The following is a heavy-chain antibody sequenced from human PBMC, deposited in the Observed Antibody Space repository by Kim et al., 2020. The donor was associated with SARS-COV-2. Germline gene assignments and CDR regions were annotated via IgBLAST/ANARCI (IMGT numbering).Heavy chain of an antibody. J-gene: IGHJ4*02. CDR3: AKHSRWDRFGLTPFHY. CDR2: ISDTGGLT. V-gene: IGHV3-23*01. CDR1: GFSFSDYG. Sequence: GGSLRLSCEASGFSFSDYGMSWVRQAPGKGLEWVTAISDTGGLTKYAVSVKGRFTISRDNAKNTMYVQMTSLRVEDTALYYCAKHSRWDRFGLTPFHYWGQGILVTVSS. D-gene: IGHD3-16*01.